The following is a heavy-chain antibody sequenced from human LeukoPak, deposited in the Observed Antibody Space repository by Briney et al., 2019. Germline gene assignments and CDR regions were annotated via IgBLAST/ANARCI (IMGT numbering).Heavy chain of an antibody. CDR3: SSPYSSLSGAFNI. J-gene: IGHJ3*02. D-gene: IGHD6-19*01. CDR1: GYSVTIYG. V-gene: IGHV1-18*01. CDR2: RSACNGNR. Sequence: ASVTVSFTASGYSVTIYGISWVRQAPGQGLGWMGWRSACNGNRNYTQKLQCRVTITTDTATSTEYMELRSLRSDDAAVYACSSPYSSLSGAFNIWGPGTTVTVP.